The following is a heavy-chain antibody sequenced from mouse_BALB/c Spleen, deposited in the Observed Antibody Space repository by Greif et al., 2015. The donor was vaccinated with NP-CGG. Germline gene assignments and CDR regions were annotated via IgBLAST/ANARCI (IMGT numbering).Heavy chain of an antibody. Sequence: QVQLQQPGAELVKPGASVKLSCKASGYTFISYYMYWVKQRPGQGLEWIGEINPSNGGANLNEKFKSKATLTVDKSSSTAYMQLSSLTSEDYAVYFCTRGRRRDFDFWGQGTTLTVSS. J-gene: IGHJ2*01. CDR1: GYTFISYY. D-gene: IGHD1-2*01. CDR3: TRGRRRDFDF. CDR2: INPSNGGA. V-gene: IGHV1S81*02.